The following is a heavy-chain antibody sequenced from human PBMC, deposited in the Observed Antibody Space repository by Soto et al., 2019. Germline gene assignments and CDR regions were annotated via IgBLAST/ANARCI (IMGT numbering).Heavy chain of an antibody. V-gene: IGHV3-21*01. CDR1: GFTFSSYS. CDR3: ARDPSELRLLEWLSLPYFDY. J-gene: IGHJ4*02. CDR2: ISSSSSYI. D-gene: IGHD3-3*01. Sequence: EVQRMESGGGLVKPGGSLRLSCAASGFTFSSYSTNWVRQAPGKGLEWVSSISSSSSYIYYADSVKGRFTISRDNAKNSLYLQMNSLRAEDTAVYYCARDPSELRLLEWLSLPYFDYWGQRTLVTVSS.